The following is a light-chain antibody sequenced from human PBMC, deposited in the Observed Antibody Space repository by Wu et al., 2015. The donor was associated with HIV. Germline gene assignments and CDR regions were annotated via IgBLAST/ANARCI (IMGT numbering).Light chain of an antibody. CDR3: QLYGTSPQVT. J-gene: IGKJ4*01. Sequence: EIVLTQSPATLSLSPGRRATLSCRASQSIARDLAWYQQKPGQSPRLLIYGASDRATGIPDRFSGSGSGTDFTLTISSLEPEDFAVYYCQLYGTSPQVTFGGGTKVEIK. CDR1: QSIARD. V-gene: IGKV3-20*01. CDR2: GAS.